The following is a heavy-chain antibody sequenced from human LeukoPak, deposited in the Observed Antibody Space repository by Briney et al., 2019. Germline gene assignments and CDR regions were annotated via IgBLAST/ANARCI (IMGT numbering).Heavy chain of an antibody. V-gene: IGHV1-69*06. Sequence: ASVKVSCKASGGTFSSYAISWVRQAPGQGLEWMGGIIPIFGTANYAQKFQGRVTITADKSTSTAYMELSSLRSEDTAVYYCARDLKYSSSWYRFDYWGQGTLVTVSS. D-gene: IGHD6-13*01. J-gene: IGHJ4*02. CDR1: GGTFSSYA. CDR3: ARDLKYSSSWYRFDY. CDR2: IIPIFGTA.